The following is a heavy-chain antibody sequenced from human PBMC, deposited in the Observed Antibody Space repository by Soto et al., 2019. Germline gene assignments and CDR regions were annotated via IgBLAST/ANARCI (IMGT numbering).Heavy chain of an antibody. CDR2: IHYSGST. CDR3: TRGGDAYKNGH. Sequence: QVQLQESGPGLVKPSETLSLTCTVPGGSVSIGTYYWSWIRQPPGKGLEWIGFIHYSGSTNYNPSHKRRVPMSVDTSKNQFSLKLTSVNAADTAVYFCTRGGDAYKNGHWGQGTLVTVSS. CDR1: GGSVSIGTYY. V-gene: IGHV4-61*01. J-gene: IGHJ4*02. D-gene: IGHD2-21*01.